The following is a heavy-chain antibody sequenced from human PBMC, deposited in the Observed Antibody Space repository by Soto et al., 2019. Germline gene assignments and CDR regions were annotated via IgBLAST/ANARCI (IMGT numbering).Heavy chain of an antibody. CDR1: GVTFSNAR. J-gene: IGHJ4*02. D-gene: IGHD3-3*01. V-gene: IGHV3-15*01. CDR3: TSLPYYDFWSGYLRAFDY. CDR2: IKSKTDGGTT. Sequence: GGALRLSRGASGVTFSNARMSWVPQAPGKGLEWVGRIKSKTDGGTTDYAAPVKGRFTISRDDSKNTLYLQMNSLKTEDTAVYYCTSLPYYDFWSGYLRAFDYWGQGTLVTVSS.